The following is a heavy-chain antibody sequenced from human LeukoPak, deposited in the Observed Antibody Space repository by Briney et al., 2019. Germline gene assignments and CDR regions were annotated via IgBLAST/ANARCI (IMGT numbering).Heavy chain of an antibody. CDR1: GFAFYNYG. J-gene: IGHJ4*02. Sequence: GGSLRLSCAASGFAFYNYGMIWVRQTPGKGLEWVSDITSSGAGTSYADAVKGRFTISRDNSKSTLYLQMNSLRVDDTAMYYCARDWGALGDYWGQGTLVTVSS. D-gene: IGHD1-26*01. CDR2: ITSSGAGT. V-gene: IGHV3-23*01. CDR3: ARDWGALGDY.